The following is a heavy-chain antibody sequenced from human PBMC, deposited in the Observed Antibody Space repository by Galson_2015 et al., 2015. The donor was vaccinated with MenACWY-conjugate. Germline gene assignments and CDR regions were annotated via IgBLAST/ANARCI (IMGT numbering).Heavy chain of an antibody. J-gene: IGHJ4*02. D-gene: IGHD6-19*01. CDR3: AREQTTSGWSRSFDY. CDR2: ISSTSKTI. Sequence: SLRLSCAASRFTFSSYSMNWVRQAPGKGLEWVSYISSTSKTIYYSDSVKGRFTISRDNAKNSVYLQINSLRAEDTGVYFCAREQTTSGWSRSFDYWGQGTLVTVSP. CDR1: RFTFSSYS. V-gene: IGHV3-48*04.